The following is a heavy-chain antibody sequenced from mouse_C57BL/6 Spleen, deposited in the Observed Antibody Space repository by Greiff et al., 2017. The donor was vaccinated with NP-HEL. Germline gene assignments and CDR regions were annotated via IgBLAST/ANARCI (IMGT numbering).Heavy chain of an antibody. V-gene: IGHV14-2*01. CDR2: IDPEDGET. Sequence: EVQVVESGAELVKPGASVKLSCTASGFNIKDYYMHWVKQRTEQGLEWIGRIDPEDGETKYAPKFQGKATITADTSSNTAYLQLSSLTSEDTAVYYCARPTIVINYFDYWGQGTTLTVSS. CDR3: ARPTIVINYFDY. J-gene: IGHJ2*01. CDR1: GFNIKDYY. D-gene: IGHD2-5*01.